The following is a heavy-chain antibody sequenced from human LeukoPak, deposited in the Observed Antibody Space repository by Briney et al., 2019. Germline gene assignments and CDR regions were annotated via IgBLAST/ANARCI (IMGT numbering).Heavy chain of an antibody. CDR2: ISSRSTYI. V-gene: IGHV3-21*01. D-gene: IGHD2-2*02. Sequence: GGSLRLSCAASGFTFSSYSMNWVRQAPGKWLEWVSSISSRSTYIYYADSVKGRFTSSRDNAKNSLYLQMNSLRAEDTAVYYCARAGKNCSSTSCYTGIHYYYMDAWGKGSTVTVSS. CDR3: ARAGKNCSSTSCYTGIHYYYMDA. J-gene: IGHJ6*03. CDR1: GFTFSSYS.